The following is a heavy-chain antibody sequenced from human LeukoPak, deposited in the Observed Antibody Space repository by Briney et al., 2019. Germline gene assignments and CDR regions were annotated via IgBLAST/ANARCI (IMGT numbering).Heavy chain of an antibody. CDR3: AKVRGYYYYMDV. J-gene: IGHJ6*03. D-gene: IGHD2-15*01. CDR1: GFTFSSYW. CDR2: ISGSGGST. Sequence: GGSLRLSCAASGFTFSSYWMSWVRQAPGMGLEWVSLISGSGGSTYYADSVKGRFTISRDNSKNTLYLQMNSLRAEDTALYYCAKVRGYYYYMDVWGKGTTVTVSS. V-gene: IGHV3-23*01.